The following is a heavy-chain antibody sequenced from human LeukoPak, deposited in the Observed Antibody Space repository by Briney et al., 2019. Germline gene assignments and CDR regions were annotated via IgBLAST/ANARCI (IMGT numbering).Heavy chain of an antibody. CDR1: GFTFSSYS. V-gene: IGHV3-21*01. CDR3: ARYPRAAAWLYFDY. D-gene: IGHD6-13*01. J-gene: IGHJ4*02. CDR2: ISSSSSYI. Sequence: GSLRLSCAASGFTFSSYSMNWVRQAPRKGLEWVSSISSSSSYIYYADSVKGRFTISRDNAKNSLYLQMNSLRAEDTAVYYCARYPRAAAWLYFDYWGQGTLVTVSS.